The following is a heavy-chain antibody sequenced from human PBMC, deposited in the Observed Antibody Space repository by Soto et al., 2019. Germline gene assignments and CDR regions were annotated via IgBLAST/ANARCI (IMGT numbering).Heavy chain of an antibody. CDR3: ARHGGAVVITARGDVFDI. D-gene: IGHD2-21*02. CDR2: VYDTGST. V-gene: IGHV4-39*01. J-gene: IGHJ3*02. Sequence: QLQLQESGPGLVKPSETLSLTCTVSGGSIRSSGYYWGWIRQSPGTGLEWIGSVYDTGSTYYNPSLKSGIPVYVDTSQKQCSLKLSSVTAADTAVYYCARHGGAVVITARGDVFDIWGQGTMVTVSS. CDR1: GGSIRSSGYY.